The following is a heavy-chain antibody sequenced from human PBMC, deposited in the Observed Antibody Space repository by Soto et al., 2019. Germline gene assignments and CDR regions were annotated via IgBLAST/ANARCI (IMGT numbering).Heavy chain of an antibody. CDR3: ARGMTPRLVTYYGMDV. D-gene: IGHD2-15*01. CDR2: MNPNSGNT. Sequence: QVQLVQSGAEVKKPGASVKVSCKASGYTFTSYDINWVRQATGQGLEWMGWMNPNSGNTGYAQKFQGRVTMTRNTSISTAYMELSSLRSEDTAVYYCARGMTPRLVTYYGMDVWGQGTTVTVSS. CDR1: GYTFTSYD. J-gene: IGHJ6*02. V-gene: IGHV1-8*01.